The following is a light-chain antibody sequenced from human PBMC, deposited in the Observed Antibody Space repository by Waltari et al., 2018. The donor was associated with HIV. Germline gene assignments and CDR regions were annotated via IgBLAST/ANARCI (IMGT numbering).Light chain of an antibody. J-gene: IGLJ2*01. V-gene: IGLV3-21*02. CDR1: NIGRNS. CDR3: QVWDRSYKEAV. CDR2: DDV. Sequence: SYVLTQAPSVSVPPGQPATISGGNIGRNSVQWYGQKPGRAPLLVVLDDVDRSSGIPARFSGARSGEGATLAIRGVGAGDEADYYCQVWDRSYKEAVFGGGT.